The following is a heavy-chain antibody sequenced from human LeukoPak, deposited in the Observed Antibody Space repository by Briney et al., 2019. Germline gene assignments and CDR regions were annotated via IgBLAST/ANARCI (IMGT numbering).Heavy chain of an antibody. D-gene: IGHD5-18*01. CDR2: INHSGST. V-gene: IGHV4-34*01. J-gene: IGHJ4*02. CDR3: ARGRGYLYYFDY. CDR1: GGSFSGYY. Sequence: PSETLSLTCAVYGGSFSGYYWSWIRQPPGKGLEWIGEINHSGSTNYNPSLKSRVTISVDTSKNQFSLKLSSMTAADTAVYYCARGRGYLYYFDYWGQGTLVTVSS.